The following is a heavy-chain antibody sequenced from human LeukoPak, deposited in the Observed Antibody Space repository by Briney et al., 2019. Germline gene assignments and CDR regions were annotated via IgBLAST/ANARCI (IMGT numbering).Heavy chain of an antibody. CDR2: IYYSGST. CDR1: GGSISSYY. Sequence: SETLSLTCTVSGGSISSYYWSWIRQPPGKGLEWIGYIYYSGSTNYNPSLKSRVTISVDTSKNQFSLKLSSVTAADTAVYYCARDFNWLDPWGQGTLVTVSS. J-gene: IGHJ5*02. V-gene: IGHV4-59*01. CDR3: ARDFNWLDP.